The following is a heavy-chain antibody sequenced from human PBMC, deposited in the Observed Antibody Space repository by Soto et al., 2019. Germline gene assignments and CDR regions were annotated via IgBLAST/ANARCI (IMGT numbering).Heavy chain of an antibody. V-gene: IGHV3-53*02. D-gene: IGHD2-8*01. J-gene: IGHJ4*02. CDR2: IDSNGDT. CDR3: ARKSDSSPVPEADGV. CDR1: GFSVGSNY. Sequence: EVQLVETGGSLIQPGGSLRLSCAASGFSVGSNYMTWVRQSPGKGLEWVSVIDSNGDTDYADSVKGRFSISRDNFKNTLFPQMNNLSAEDTAVYHCARKSDSSPVPEADGVWGRGTLVTVSS.